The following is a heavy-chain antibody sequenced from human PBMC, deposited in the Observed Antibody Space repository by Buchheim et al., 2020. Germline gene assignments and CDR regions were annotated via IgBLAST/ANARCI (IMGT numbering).Heavy chain of an antibody. V-gene: IGHV1-69*01. J-gene: IGHJ5*02. CDR2: IIPSLGTA. CDR1: GGTFSSYA. D-gene: IGHD2-21*01. CDR3: ARGPYYNWFDP. Sequence: QVQLVQSGAEVKKPGSSVKVSCKASGGTFSSYAISWMRQAPGQGPEWMGGIIPSLGTANYAQKFQDRVTITADESTTTAYMEMISLRSEDTAVYYCARGPYYNWFDPWGQGTL.